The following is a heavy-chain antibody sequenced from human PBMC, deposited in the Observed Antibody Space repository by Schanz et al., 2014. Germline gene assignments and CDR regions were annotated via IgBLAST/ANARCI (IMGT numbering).Heavy chain of an antibody. D-gene: IGHD5-12*01. V-gene: IGHV3-23*01. CDR3: ARKVVATIGGYYDN. CDR2: ISGGGGTT. J-gene: IGHJ4*02. Sequence: EVQLLESGGGLVQPGGSLRLSCAASGFTFSSYAMSWVRQAPGKGLEWVSAISGGGGTTYYADSVKGRFTISRDNSKNTVHLQMNSLRAEDTAVYYCARKVVATIGGYYDNWGQGTLVIVSS. CDR1: GFTFSSYA.